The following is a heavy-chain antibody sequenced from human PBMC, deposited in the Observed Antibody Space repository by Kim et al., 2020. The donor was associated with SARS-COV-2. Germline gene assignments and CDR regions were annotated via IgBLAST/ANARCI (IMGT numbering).Heavy chain of an antibody. V-gene: IGHV3-74*01. Sequence: SVKGRFTISRDNAKNTLYMQMNSLRAEDTGVYYCARVGGYVLFFAWWFDYWGQGTLVTVSS. J-gene: IGHJ4*02. D-gene: IGHD3-16*01. CDR3: ARVGGYVLFFAWWFDY.